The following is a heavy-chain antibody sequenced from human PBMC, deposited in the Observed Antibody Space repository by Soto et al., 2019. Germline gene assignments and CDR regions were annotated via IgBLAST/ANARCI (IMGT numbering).Heavy chain of an antibody. D-gene: IGHD5-18*01. V-gene: IGHV4-31*03. Sequence: QVQLQEAGPRLVKPSQTLSLTCTVSGASITNDAFFWTWVHQHPEKGLEWLAYITYGGSIYYDLSLRNRLTVSIDKSQSQFSLNVGSVTAADTAVYVCAKMERTQLWLLVQNWGQGLLVTVSA. CDR2: ITYGGSI. J-gene: IGHJ4*02. CDR1: GASITNDAFF. CDR3: AKMERTQLWLLVQN.